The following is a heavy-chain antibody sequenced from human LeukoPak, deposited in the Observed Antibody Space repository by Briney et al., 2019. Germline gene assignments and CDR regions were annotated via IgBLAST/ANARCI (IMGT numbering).Heavy chain of an antibody. D-gene: IGHD4-17*01. CDR2: IFHSGTT. J-gene: IGHJ4*02. CDR3: ARGPTYGDYVDY. V-gene: IGHV4-4*02. Sequence: SGTLSLTCTVSDEVITSNNWWSWVRQSPGKGLEWIGEIFHSGTTRYKASLESRVTMLLDKSKNQFSLKLSSVTAADTAVYYCARGPTYGDYVDYWGQGTLVTVSS. CDR1: DEVITSNNW.